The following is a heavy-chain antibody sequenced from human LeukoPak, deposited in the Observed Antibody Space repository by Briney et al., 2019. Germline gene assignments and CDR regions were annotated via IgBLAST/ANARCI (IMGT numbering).Heavy chain of an antibody. CDR1: GFTFSSNG. J-gene: IGHJ4*02. D-gene: IGHD3-10*01. CDR3: ARDTRNYYGSGSPGVVDY. V-gene: IGHV3-48*01. CDR2: ISATGGTI. Sequence: GGSLRLSCAASGFTFSSNGMNWVRQAPGKGLEWVSYISATGGTIYYADSVKGRFTISRDNSKNTLYLQMNSLRAEDTAVYYCARDTRNYYGSGSPGVVDYWGQGTLVTVSS.